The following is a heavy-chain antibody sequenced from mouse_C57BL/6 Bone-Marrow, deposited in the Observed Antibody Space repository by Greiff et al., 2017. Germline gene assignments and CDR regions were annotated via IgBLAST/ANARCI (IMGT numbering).Heavy chain of an antibody. D-gene: IGHD2-4*01. CDR1: GYAFTNYL. CDR3: ARGEDYDDGVWFAY. CDR2: INPGSGGT. V-gene: IGHV1-54*01. J-gene: IGHJ3*01. Sequence: QVQLQQSGAELVRPGTSVKVSCKASGYAFTNYLIEWVKQRPGQGLEWIGVINPGSGGTNYNEKFKGKATLTADKSSSTAYMQLSSLTSEDSAVYFCARGEDYDDGVWFAYWGQGTMVTVSA.